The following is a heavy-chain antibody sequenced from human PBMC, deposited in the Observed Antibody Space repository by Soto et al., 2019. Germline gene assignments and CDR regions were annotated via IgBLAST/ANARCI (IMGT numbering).Heavy chain of an antibody. CDR3: AREVATDGTFREDVFDI. CDR1: GGTFSNHA. CDR2: IIPIFTTT. Sequence: QVQLVQSGAEVKKPGSSVKVSCKASGGTFSNHAINWVRQAPGQGLEWMGRIIPIFTTTDYAQRFQGRVTITADESTITAYMELSRLKHHDTAVYYCAREVATDGTFREDVFDIWGQGTLVTVSS. D-gene: IGHD6-13*01. V-gene: IGHV1-69*12. J-gene: IGHJ3*02.